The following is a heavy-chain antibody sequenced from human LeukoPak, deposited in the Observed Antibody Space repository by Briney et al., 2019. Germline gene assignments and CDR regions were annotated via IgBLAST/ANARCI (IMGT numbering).Heavy chain of an antibody. D-gene: IGHD4-17*01. V-gene: IGHV1-18*01. CDR3: AREMFLGNYGDFHLTPFDY. CDR1: GYTFTSYG. CDR2: ISAYNGNT. Sequence: ASVKVSCKASGYTFTSYGISWVRQAPGQGLEWMGWISAYNGNTKYARKFQGRVTMTTDTSTSTAYMELRRLRSDDTAVCFCAREMFLGNYGDFHLTPFDYWGQGSLVTVSS. J-gene: IGHJ4*02.